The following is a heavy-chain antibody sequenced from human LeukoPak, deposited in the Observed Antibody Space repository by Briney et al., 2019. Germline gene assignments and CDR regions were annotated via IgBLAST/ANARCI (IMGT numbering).Heavy chain of an antibody. V-gene: IGHV1-46*01. CDR2: INPSGGST. Sequence: ASVKVSCKASGYTFTSYYMHWVRQAPGQGLEWMGIINPSGGSTSYAQKFQGRVTMTRDTSTSTVYMELSSLRSEDTAVYYCAREYSSSETGYYFDYWGQGTLVTVSS. J-gene: IGHJ4*02. CDR3: AREYSSSETGYYFDY. D-gene: IGHD6-6*01. CDR1: GYTFTSYY.